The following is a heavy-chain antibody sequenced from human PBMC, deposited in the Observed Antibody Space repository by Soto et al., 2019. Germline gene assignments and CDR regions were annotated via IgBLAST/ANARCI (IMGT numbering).Heavy chain of an antibody. Sequence: QVQLQESGPGLVKPSQTLSLTCTVSSGSISSGDYYWSWIRQPPGKGLEWIGYIYYSGSTYYNPSLKSRVTISVDTSKNQFSLKLSSVTAADTAVYYCARESFGRLREYNWFDPWGQGTLVTVSS. J-gene: IGHJ5*02. D-gene: IGHD4-17*01. V-gene: IGHV4-30-4*01. CDR1: SGSISSGDYY. CDR2: IYYSGST. CDR3: ARESFGRLREYNWFDP.